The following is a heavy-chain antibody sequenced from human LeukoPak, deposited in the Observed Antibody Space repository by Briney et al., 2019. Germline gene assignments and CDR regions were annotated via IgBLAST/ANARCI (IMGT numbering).Heavy chain of an antibody. D-gene: IGHD6-19*01. CDR1: GGTFSSYA. J-gene: IGHJ5*02. V-gene: IGHV1-69*13. CDR3: ARHKAVAVMIGLPVTSGWFDP. Sequence: SVKVSCKASGGTFSSYAISWVRQAPGQGLEWMGGIIPIFGTANYAQKFQGRVTITADESTSTAYMELSSLRSEDTAVYYCARHKAVAVMIGLPVTSGWFDPWGQGTLVTVSS. CDR2: IIPIFGTA.